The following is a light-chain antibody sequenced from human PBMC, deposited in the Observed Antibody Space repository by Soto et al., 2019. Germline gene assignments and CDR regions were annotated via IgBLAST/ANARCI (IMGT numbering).Light chain of an antibody. Sequence: VAQSPSALSSSVGDRVTRTCRASRDIGSDLSWYQQKPGKAPTLLIYAASNLQSGVPSRFRGSRSGTEFTLTVSSLQPADFATYYCLQDHDDSWTFGQGTKVDIK. CDR3: LQDHDDSWT. J-gene: IGKJ1*01. CDR1: RDIGSD. CDR2: AAS. V-gene: IGKV1-6*01.